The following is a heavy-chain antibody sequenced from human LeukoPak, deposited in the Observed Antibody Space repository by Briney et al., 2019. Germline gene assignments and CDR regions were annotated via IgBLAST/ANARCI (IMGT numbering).Heavy chain of an antibody. J-gene: IGHJ4*02. V-gene: IGHV1-46*01. CDR1: GYTFTNYY. CDR3: ASVGIYDILTALVY. Sequence: ASVKVSCKASGYTFTNYYMHWVRQAPGQGLEWVGLINPTGTGTNYAQKFRGRVTLTRDTSTTTVYMELSSLRSEDTAVYYCASVGIYDILTALVYWGQGTLVTVSS. D-gene: IGHD3-9*01. CDR2: INPTGTGT.